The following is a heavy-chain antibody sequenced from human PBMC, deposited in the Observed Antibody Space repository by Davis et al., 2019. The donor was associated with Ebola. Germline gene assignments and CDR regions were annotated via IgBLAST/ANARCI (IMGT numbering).Heavy chain of an antibody. V-gene: IGHV2-26*01. Sequence: SGPTLVKPTETLTLTCTVSGFSLSNARMGVSWTRQPPGKALEWLAHIFSNDEKSYSTSLKSRLTISKDTSKSQVVLTMTNMDPVDTATYYCARISGAYYDILTGYYKSYYFDYWGQGTLVTVSS. CDR2: IFSNDEK. CDR3: ARISGAYYDILTGYYKSYYFDY. CDR1: GFSLSNARMG. D-gene: IGHD3-9*01. J-gene: IGHJ4*02.